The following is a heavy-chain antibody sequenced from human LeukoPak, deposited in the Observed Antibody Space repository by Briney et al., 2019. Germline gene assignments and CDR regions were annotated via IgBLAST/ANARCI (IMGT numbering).Heavy chain of an antibody. CDR2: ISSSGST. J-gene: IGHJ4*02. CDR3: ARGWKYRNGYTVTELGSGYFDY. CDR1: GDSISSGDYY. D-gene: IGHD5-18*01. Sequence: PSETLSLTCTVSGDSISSGDYYWSWIRQPAGKGLEWIGRISSSGSTNYNPSLKSRVTISVDTSKNQFSLKLSSVTAADTAVYYCARGWKYRNGYTVTELGSGYFDYWGQGTLVTVSS. V-gene: IGHV4-61*02.